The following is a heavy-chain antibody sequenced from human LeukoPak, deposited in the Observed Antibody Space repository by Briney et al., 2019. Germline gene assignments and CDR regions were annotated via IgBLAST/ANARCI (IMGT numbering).Heavy chain of an antibody. CDR2: IYYTGST. V-gene: IGHV4-59*01. J-gene: IGHJ4*02. CDR3: ARKEWVPYYFDY. CDR1: GGSISRFY. D-gene: IGHD3-3*01. Sequence: PSETLSLTCTVSGGSISRFYWSWIRQPPGKGLEWIGYIYYTGSTNYSPSLKSRVTISVDTSKNQFSLKLTSVTAADTAVYYCARKEWVPYYFDYWGQGTLVTVSS.